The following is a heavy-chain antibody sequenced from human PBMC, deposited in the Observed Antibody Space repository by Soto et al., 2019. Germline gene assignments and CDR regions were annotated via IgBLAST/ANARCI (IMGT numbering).Heavy chain of an antibody. CDR3: TTDLELSVMDV. V-gene: IGHV3-15*07. CDR2: IKSKTDGGTT. J-gene: IGHJ6*02. D-gene: IGHD1-7*01. CDR1: GGSISSYY. Sequence: ETLSLTCTVSGGSISSYYWSWIRQPPGKGLEWVGRIKSKTDGGTTDYAAPVKGRFTISRDDSKNTLYLQMNSLKTEDTAVYYCTTDLELSVMDVWGQGTTVTVSS.